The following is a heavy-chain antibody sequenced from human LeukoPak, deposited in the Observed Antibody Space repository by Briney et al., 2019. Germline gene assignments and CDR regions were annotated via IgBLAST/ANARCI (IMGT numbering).Heavy chain of an antibody. J-gene: IGHJ1*01. CDR1: GGSFSGYY. V-gene: IGHV4-34*01. Sequence: SETLSLTCAVYGGSFSGYYWTWIRQPPGKGLEWSGEINHGESTNYNPSLKSRVIISVDKSKNQFSLKLSSVTAADTAVYYCARMYIKWGRYLQHWGQGTLVTVSS. CDR3: ARMYIKWGRYLQH. CDR2: INHGEST. D-gene: IGHD1-26*01.